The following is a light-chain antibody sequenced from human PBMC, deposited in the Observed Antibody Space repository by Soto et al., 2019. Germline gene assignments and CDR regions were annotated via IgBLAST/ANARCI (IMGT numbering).Light chain of an antibody. Sequence: QLVLTQPPSVSGAPGQRVTISCTGSSSNIGAGYDVHWYQQLPGTAPKLLIYGNSNRPSGVPDRFTGCKSGTSASLAITGLQAEAEADYYCQSYDSSLSVNWVFGGGTKLTVL. J-gene: IGLJ3*02. CDR3: QSYDSSLSVNWV. V-gene: IGLV1-40*01. CDR1: SSNIGAGYD. CDR2: GNS.